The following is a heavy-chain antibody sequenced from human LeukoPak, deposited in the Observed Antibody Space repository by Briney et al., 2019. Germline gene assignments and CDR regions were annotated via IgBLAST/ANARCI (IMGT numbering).Heavy chain of an antibody. J-gene: IGHJ4*02. CDR3: ARGGYSSSWPPGL. Sequence: SETLSLTCTVSGGSISSYYWSWIRQPPGKGLEWIGYIYYSGSTNYNPSLKSRVTISVDTSKNQFSLKLSSVTAADTAVYYCARGGYSSSWPPGLWGQGTLVTVSS. CDR2: IYYSGST. D-gene: IGHD6-13*01. CDR1: GGSISSYY. V-gene: IGHV4-59*01.